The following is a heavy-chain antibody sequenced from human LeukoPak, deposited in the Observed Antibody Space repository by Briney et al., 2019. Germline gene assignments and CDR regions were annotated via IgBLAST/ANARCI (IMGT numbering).Heavy chain of an antibody. V-gene: IGHV1-69*01. CDR2: IIPIFGTA. CDR3: ARDRLYSGSIAF. D-gene: IGHD1-26*01. CDR1: GGTFSSYA. J-gene: IGHJ3*01. Sequence: SVKVSCKASGGTFSSYAISWVRQAPGQGLEWMGGIIPIFGTANYAQKFQGRVTITADESTSTAYMELSSLRSEDTAVYYCARDRLYSGSIAFWGQGTTVIVSS.